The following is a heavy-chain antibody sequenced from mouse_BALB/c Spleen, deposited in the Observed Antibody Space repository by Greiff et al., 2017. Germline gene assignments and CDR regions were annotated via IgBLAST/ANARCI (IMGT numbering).Heavy chain of an antibody. Sequence: EVQLMESGGGLVQPGGSRKLSCAASGFTFSSFGMHWVRQAPENGLEWVAYISSGSSTNYYTDTVKGRFTISRDNPKNTLYLQMTSLRSEDTAVYYCERSGLLLDAMDYWGQGTLVTVSS. V-gene: IGHV5-17*02. CDR1: GFTFSSFG. CDR3: ERSGLLLDAMDY. D-gene: IGHD1-1*01. CDR2: ISSGSSTN. J-gene: IGHJ4*01.